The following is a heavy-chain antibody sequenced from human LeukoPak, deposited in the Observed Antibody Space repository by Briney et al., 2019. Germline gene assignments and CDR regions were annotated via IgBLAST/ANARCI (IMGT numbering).Heavy chain of an antibody. CDR3: TTDPTPYGDYAASY. CDR2: IKSKTDGGTT. Sequence: GGSLRLSCAASGFTFSNAWMSWVRQAPGKGLEWVGRIKSKTDGGTTDYAAPVKGRFTISRDDSKNTLYLQMNSLKTEDTAVYYCTTDPTPYGDYAASYWGQGTLVTASS. D-gene: IGHD4-17*01. CDR1: GFTFSNAW. V-gene: IGHV3-15*01. J-gene: IGHJ4*02.